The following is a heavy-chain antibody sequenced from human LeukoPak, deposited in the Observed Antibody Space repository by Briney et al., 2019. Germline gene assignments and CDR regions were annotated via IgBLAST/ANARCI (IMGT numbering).Heavy chain of an antibody. Sequence: QPGGSLRLSCTASGFRFSGSGMHWVRQAPGKGLEWVAFIRYDGTNKYYADSVKGRFTISRDNSKNTLYVQVNSVRAEDSAVYYCAKTLGTSGYFDYWGQGTLVTVSS. CDR3: AKTLGTSGYFDY. CDR1: GFRFSGSG. D-gene: IGHD7-27*01. V-gene: IGHV3-30*02. CDR2: IRYDGTNK. J-gene: IGHJ4*02.